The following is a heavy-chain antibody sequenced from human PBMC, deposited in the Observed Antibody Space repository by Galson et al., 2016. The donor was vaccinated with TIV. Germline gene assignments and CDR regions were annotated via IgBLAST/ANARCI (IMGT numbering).Heavy chain of an antibody. J-gene: IGHJ3*01. CDR3: RARGDSRAHDVFDF. CDR2: IKTDGSRT. CDR1: GFTFSNFW. V-gene: IGHV3-74*01. Sequence: SLRLSCAAPGFTFSNFWMHWVRQVPGKGLVWVSRIKTDGSRTDYVDSVKGRFTISRDNVKNTVYLQMDRLRAEDTAVYYCRARGDSRAHDVFDFWGQGTMVTVSS. D-gene: IGHD3-3*01.